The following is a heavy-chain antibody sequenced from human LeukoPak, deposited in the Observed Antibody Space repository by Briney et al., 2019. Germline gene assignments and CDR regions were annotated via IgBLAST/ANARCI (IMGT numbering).Heavy chain of an antibody. J-gene: IGHJ4*02. V-gene: IGHV4-61*01. CDR3: ARESGYCGGDCYHFDY. D-gene: IGHD2-21*02. CDR1: GGSISSSSYY. Sequence: SETLSLTCTVSGGSISSSSYYWGWIRQPPGKGLEWIGYIYYSGSTNYNPSLKSRVTISVDTSKNQFSLKLSSVTAADTAVYYCARESGYCGGDCYHFDYWGQGTLVTVSS. CDR2: IYYSGST.